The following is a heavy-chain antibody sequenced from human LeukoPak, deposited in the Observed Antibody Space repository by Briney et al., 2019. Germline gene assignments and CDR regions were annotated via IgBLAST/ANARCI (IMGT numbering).Heavy chain of an antibody. CDR2: INPSGGST. Sequence: ASVKVSCTASGYIITGYHMHWVRQAPGQGLEWIGIINPSGGSTSYAQKFQGRVTWTRDTSTSTVYMELSSLRSEDTAVYYCARDLGSSSWTYYYGMGVWGQGTTVTVSS. D-gene: IGHD6-13*01. CDR1: GYIITGYH. J-gene: IGHJ6*02. V-gene: IGHV1-46*01. CDR3: ARDLGSSSWTYYYGMGV.